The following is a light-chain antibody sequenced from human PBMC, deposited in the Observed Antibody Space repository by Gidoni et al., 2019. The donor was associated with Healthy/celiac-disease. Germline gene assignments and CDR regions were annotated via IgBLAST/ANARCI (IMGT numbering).Light chain of an antibody. V-gene: IGKV4-1*01. CDR2: WAS. J-gene: IGKJ2*04. CDR3: QQYYSTPCS. Sequence: EIVMTQSPDSLAVSLGERATIHCKSSQNVLYSSNNKNYLAWYQQKPGQPPKLLIYWASTRESGVPDRFSGSGSGTDFTLTISSLQAEDVAVYYCQQYYSTPCSFGQGTKLEIK. CDR1: QNVLYSSNNKNY.